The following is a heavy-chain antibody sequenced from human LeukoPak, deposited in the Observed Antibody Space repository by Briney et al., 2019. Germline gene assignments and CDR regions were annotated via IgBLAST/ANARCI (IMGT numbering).Heavy chain of an antibody. V-gene: IGHV4-59*01. Sequence: PSGTLSLTCTVSGGSPSRYYWSSLPQPPGGGLEWIGYIYYSGSTNYNTPLKRQVTTSVDPSKNQFSPKLSSVTAADTAVYYCARVYGWFDPWGERTLVTVSS. CDR3: ARVYGWFDP. J-gene: IGHJ5*02. CDR2: IYYSGST. D-gene: IGHD3-16*01. CDR1: GGSPSRYY.